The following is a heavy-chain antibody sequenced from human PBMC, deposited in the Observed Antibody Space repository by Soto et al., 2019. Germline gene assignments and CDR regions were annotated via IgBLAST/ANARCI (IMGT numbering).Heavy chain of an antibody. V-gene: IGHV4-4*02. CDR2: IHHSGST. CDR3: ARGRWHSSGSYSGMDV. CDR1: GDSITTINY. Sequence: QVQLQESGPGLAKPSGTVSLTCGVSGDSITTINYWIWVRQSPGKGLAWIGEIHHSGSTRYNPSLKSRVTISVDKSKNQFSLETTSLSAADTAVYYCARGRWHSSGSYSGMDVWGQGTTVTVYS. J-gene: IGHJ6*02. D-gene: IGHD6-19*01.